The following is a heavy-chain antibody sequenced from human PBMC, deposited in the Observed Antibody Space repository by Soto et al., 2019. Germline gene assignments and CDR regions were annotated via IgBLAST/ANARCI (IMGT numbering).Heavy chain of an antibody. Sequence: GSSVKVSCKASGYTFTSYGISWVRQAPGQGLEWMGWISAYNGNKNYAQKLKGRVTMTTDTSTSTAYMELRSLRSDDTAVYYCARGDCSGGSCYYYGMDVWGQGTTVTVSS. J-gene: IGHJ6*02. CDR1: GYTFTSYG. CDR3: ARGDCSGGSCYYYGMDV. V-gene: IGHV1-18*04. CDR2: ISAYNGNK. D-gene: IGHD2-15*01.